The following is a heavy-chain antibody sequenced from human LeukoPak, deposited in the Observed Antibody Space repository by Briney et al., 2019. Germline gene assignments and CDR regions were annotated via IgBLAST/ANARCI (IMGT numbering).Heavy chain of an antibody. D-gene: IGHD4-11*01. V-gene: IGHV1-69*05. CDR3: ATLEMTTVTSWSLPQYNWFDP. CDR2: IIPIFGTA. CDR1: GYTFSGYY. Sequence: SVKVSCKASGYTFSGYYIRWVRQAPGQGLEWMGRIIPIFGTANYAQKFQGRVTITTDESTSTAYMELSSLRSEDTAVYYCATLEMTTVTSWSLPQYNWFDPWGQGTLVTVSS. J-gene: IGHJ5*02.